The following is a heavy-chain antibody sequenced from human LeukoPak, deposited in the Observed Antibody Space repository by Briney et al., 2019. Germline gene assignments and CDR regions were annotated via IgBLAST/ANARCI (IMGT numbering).Heavy chain of an antibody. CDR1: GFTFSDYY. CDR2: ITSNGNSV. Sequence: GGSLRLSCAASGFTFSDYYMGWIRQSPGKGLEWISYITSNGNSVYYAASVKGRFTISRDNAKNSLYLQVNSLTAEDAAVYYCARAGVDSSGYYYQGFDYWGQGTQVTVSS. CDR3: ARAGVDSSGYYYQGFDY. J-gene: IGHJ4*02. D-gene: IGHD3-3*01. V-gene: IGHV3-11*04.